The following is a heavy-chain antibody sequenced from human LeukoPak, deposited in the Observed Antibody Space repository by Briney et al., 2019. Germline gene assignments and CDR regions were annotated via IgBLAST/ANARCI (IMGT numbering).Heavy chain of an antibody. CDR1: GGSISSSSYY. J-gene: IGHJ4*02. V-gene: IGHV4-39*07. Sequence: SETLSLTCTVSGGSISSSSYYWGWIRQPPGKGLEWIGSIYYSGSTYYNPSLKSRVTISVDTSKNQFSLKLSSVTAADTAVYYCASLSRGLYGGNSQGDYWGQGTLVTVSS. CDR2: IYYSGST. D-gene: IGHD4-23*01. CDR3: ASLSRGLYGGNSQGDY.